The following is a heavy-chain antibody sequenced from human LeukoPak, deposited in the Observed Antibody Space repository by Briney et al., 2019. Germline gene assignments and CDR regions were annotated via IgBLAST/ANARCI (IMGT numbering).Heavy chain of an antibody. J-gene: IGHJ5*02. V-gene: IGHV6-1*01. CDR1: GDSVSSNSAA. CDR2: TYYRSKWYN. D-gene: IGHD4-23*01. CDR3: TGSTYGSNSPADP. Sequence: SQTLPLTCAISGDSVSSNSAAWNWIRQSPSRGLEWLGRTYYRSKWYNDYAVSVKSRITINPDTSKNQLSLQLNSVTPEDTAVYYCTGSTYGSNSPADPWGQGILVTVSS.